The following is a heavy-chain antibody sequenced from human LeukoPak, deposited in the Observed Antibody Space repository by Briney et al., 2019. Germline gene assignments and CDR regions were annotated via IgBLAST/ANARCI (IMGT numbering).Heavy chain of an antibody. V-gene: IGHV1-2*02. CDR2: FNPNSGGT. J-gene: IGHJ3*02. D-gene: IGHD5-24*01. Sequence: ASVKVSCKASGYTFTGYYMHWVRQAPGQGLEWMGWFNPNSGGTNYAQKFQGRVTMTRDTSISTAYMELSRLRSDDTAVYYCARGSGDGYNYHSEVPDGAFDIWGQGTMVTVSS. CDR3: ARGSGDGYNYHSEVPDGAFDI. CDR1: GYTFTGYY.